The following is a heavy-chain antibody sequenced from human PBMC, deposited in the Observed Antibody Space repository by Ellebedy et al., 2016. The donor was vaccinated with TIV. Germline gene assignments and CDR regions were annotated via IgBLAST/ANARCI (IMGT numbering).Heavy chain of an antibody. CDR3: ATLVPTNFYFDL. J-gene: IGHJ2*01. V-gene: IGHV1-24*01. Sequence: AASVKVSCKVSGYTLTELSMHWVRQAPGKGLEWMGGFDPEDGETIYAQKFQGRVTMTEDTSTDTAYMELSSLRSEDTAVYYCATLVPTNFYFDLWGRGTLVTVSS. D-gene: IGHD4/OR15-4a*01. CDR1: GYTLTELS. CDR2: FDPEDGET.